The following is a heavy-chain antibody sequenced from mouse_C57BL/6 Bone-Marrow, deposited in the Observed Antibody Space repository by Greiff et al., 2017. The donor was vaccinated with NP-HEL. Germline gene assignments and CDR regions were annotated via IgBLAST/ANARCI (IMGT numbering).Heavy chain of an antibody. V-gene: IGHV5-16*01. J-gene: IGHJ1*03. CDR1: GFTFSDYY. CDR3: ARGISSHWYFDV. D-gene: IGHD1-1*01. CDR2: INYDGSST. Sequence: EVMLVESEGGLVQPGSSMKLSCTASGFTFSDYYMAWVRQVPEKGLEWVANINYDGSSTYYLDSLKSRFIISRDNAKNILYLQMSSLKSEDTATYYCARGISSHWYFDVWGTGTTVTVSS.